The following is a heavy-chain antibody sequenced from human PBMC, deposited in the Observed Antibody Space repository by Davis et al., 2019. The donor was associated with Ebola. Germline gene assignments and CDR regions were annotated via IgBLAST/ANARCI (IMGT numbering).Heavy chain of an antibody. Sequence: ASVKVPCKASGYTFTSYDINWVRQATGQGLEWMGWMNPNSGNTGYAQKFQGRVTMTTDTSTSTAYMELRSLRSDDTAVYYCARDTGMVAAYHVDYWGQGTLVTVSS. D-gene: IGHD2-15*01. CDR2: MNPNSGNT. V-gene: IGHV1-8*01. J-gene: IGHJ4*02. CDR1: GYTFTSYD. CDR3: ARDTGMVAAYHVDY.